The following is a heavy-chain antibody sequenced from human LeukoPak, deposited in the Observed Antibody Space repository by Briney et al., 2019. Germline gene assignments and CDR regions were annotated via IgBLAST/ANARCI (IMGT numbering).Heavy chain of an antibody. CDR3: ARDTARITIFGVAKYMDV. D-gene: IGHD3-3*01. Sequence: ASVKVSCKAFGFTFIDHYIHWVRQAPGQGLDWMGWINPNSGGTNYAQKFQGRVTMTRDTSISIAYMELSRLRSDDTAVYYCARDTARITIFGVAKYMDVWGKGATVTVSS. CDR1: GFTFIDHY. J-gene: IGHJ6*03. V-gene: IGHV1-2*02. CDR2: INPNSGGT.